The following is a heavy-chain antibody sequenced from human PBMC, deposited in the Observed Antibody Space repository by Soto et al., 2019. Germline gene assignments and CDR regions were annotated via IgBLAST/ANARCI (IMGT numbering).Heavy chain of an antibody. CDR2: ISGRGGVT. Sequence: EVQLLESGGGLVQPGGSLRLTCVSSGFTFRNQDMRWVRQAPGKGLEWVSGISGRGGVTYYADSVKGRFTISRDNSKNTLCLQMNNLRANDTAVYYCAKDRQFRSYYESAGHYNDWGQGTLVTVSS. V-gene: IGHV3-23*01. J-gene: IGHJ4*02. CDR1: GFTFRNQD. D-gene: IGHD3-22*01. CDR3: AKDRQFRSYYESAGHYND.